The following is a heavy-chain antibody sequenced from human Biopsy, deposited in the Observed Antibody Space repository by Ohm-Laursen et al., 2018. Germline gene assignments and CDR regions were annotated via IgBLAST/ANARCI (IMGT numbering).Heavy chain of an antibody. V-gene: IGHV3-NL1*01. Sequence: SLRLSCAASGFSFSSYGMHWVRQAPGKGLEWVAGIYGGGFGTYYADSVKGRFSISRDNSENTLYLHMNSLRAEDTAVYFCAKFEGDPTPSYYFDYWGQGTLVTVSS. CDR1: GFSFSSYG. CDR3: AKFEGDPTPSYYFDY. J-gene: IGHJ4*02. D-gene: IGHD3-10*01. CDR2: IYGGGFGT.